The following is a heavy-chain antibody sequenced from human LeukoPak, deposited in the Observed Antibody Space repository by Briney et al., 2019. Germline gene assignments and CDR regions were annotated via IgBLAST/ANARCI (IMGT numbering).Heavy chain of an antibody. Sequence: PGGSLRLSCAASGFTFTDYAMTWVRQAPGKGLEWVSVISGSAGSTYYADSVKGRFTISRDSSKNTLYLQMNSLRAEDTALYYCAKDLSIASRPVLSHWGQGTTVTVSS. V-gene: IGHV3-23*01. CDR1: GFTFTDYA. D-gene: IGHD6-6*01. CDR2: ISGSAGST. J-gene: IGHJ6*02. CDR3: AKDLSIASRPVLSH.